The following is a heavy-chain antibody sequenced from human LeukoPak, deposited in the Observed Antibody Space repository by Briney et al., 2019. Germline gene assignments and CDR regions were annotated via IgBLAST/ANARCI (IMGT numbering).Heavy chain of an antibody. CDR1: GYTFTGYY. CDR3: AGDSADSSSSFFDY. D-gene: IGHD6-6*01. V-gene: IGHV1-2*02. CDR2: INPNSGGT. Sequence: ASVKVSCKASGYTFTGYYMHWVRQAPGQGLEWMGWINPNSGGTNYAQKFQGRVTMTGDTSISTAYMELSRLRSDDTAVYYCAGDSADSSSSFFDYWGQGTLVTVSS. J-gene: IGHJ4*02.